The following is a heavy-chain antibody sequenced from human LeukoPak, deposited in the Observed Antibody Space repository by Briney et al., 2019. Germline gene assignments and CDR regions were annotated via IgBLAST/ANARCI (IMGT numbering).Heavy chain of an antibody. J-gene: IGHJ4*02. Sequence: GSSVQVSCKASGGTFSSYAISWVRQAPGQGLEWMGRIIPIFGTANYAQKFQGRVTITTDESTSTAYMELSSLRSEDTAVYYCARFTRGGYYDSSGYYDDYFDYWGQGTLVTVSS. CDR2: IIPIFGTA. V-gene: IGHV1-69*05. CDR1: GGTFSSYA. CDR3: ARFTRGGYYDSSGYYDDYFDY. D-gene: IGHD3-22*01.